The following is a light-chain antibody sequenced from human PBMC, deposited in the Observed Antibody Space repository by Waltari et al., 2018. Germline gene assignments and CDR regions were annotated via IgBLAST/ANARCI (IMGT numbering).Light chain of an antibody. V-gene: IGLV2-23*01. CDR2: EGS. J-gene: IGLJ2*01. CDR1: SSDVGSYNL. CDR3: CSYAGSSTLL. Sequence: QSALTQPASVSGSPGQSITVSCTGTSSDVGSYNLVSWYQQHPGKAPKLMIYEGSKRPSGVSNRCSGSESGNTASLTISGLQAEDEADYYCCSYAGSSTLLFGGGTKVTVL.